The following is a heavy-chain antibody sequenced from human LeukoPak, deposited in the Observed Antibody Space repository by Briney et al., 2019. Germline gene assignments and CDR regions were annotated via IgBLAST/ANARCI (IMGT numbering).Heavy chain of an antibody. V-gene: IGHV4-4*02. CDR3: ARDKWEPRYAFDI. D-gene: IGHD1-26*01. Sequence: SETLSLTCAVSGGSISSNNWWSLSRDPPGKGVGGSGEIDHSGSTNYKPSLEGRVTMTVDKSTTQSSLKLSSGPAADTAVYYCARDKWEPRYAFDIWGQGTMVTLSS. CDR1: GGSISSNNW. CDR2: IDHSGST. J-gene: IGHJ3*02.